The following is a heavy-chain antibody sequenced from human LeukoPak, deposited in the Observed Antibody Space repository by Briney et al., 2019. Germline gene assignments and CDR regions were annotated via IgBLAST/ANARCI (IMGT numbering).Heavy chain of an antibody. CDR3: ARDAVSSDRIDH. V-gene: IGHV3-21*01. CDR1: GFTFSSYA. J-gene: IGHJ4*02. Sequence: PGGSLRLSCAASGFTFSSYAMNWVRQAPGKGLEWVSSISGSGSYIYDADAVKGRFTISRDNAKNSLHLQMNSLRAEDTAVYYCARDAVSSDRIDHWGQGTLVTVSS. CDR2: ISGSGSYI. D-gene: IGHD6-19*01.